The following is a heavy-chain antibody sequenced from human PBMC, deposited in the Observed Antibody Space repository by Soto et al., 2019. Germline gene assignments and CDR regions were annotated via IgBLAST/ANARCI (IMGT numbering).Heavy chain of an antibody. J-gene: IGHJ6*02. V-gene: IGHV1-18*01. Sequence: QVQLEQSGAEVKKPGASVKVSCKASGYTFTRSGISWVRQTPGQGPEWMGWISSYNGDTNYAQTFQGRVTMTTDTSTSTAYMELRSLRSDDTAVYYCAREGGAPYYYSGMDAWGQGTPVTVSS. CDR1: GYTFTRSG. CDR2: ISSYNGDT. CDR3: AREGGAPYYYSGMDA. D-gene: IGHD3-10*01.